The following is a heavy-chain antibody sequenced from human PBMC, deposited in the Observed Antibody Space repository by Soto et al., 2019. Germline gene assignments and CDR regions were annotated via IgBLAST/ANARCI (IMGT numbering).Heavy chain of an antibody. Sequence: EVQLVESGGGLVQPGGSLRLSCAASGFTVSSSYMSWVRQAPGKGLEWVSLIYSAGGTHYSDSVKGRFTISRDSFKNTRYLQMNSLRAEDTALYYCARGYCSSTDCYANWFDPWGQGTLVTVSS. CDR1: GFTVSSSY. J-gene: IGHJ5*02. D-gene: IGHD2-2*01. CDR3: ARGYCSSTDCYANWFDP. V-gene: IGHV3-66*01. CDR2: IYSAGGT.